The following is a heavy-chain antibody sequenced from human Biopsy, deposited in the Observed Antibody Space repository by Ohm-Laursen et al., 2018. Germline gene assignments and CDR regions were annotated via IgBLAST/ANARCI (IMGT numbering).Heavy chain of an antibody. CDR1: GFTFSSYA. CDR2: ITVSADTT. Sequence: LSLTCAASGFTFSSYAMNWVRQAPGKGLEWVSAITVSADTTYYADSVRGRFTVSRDNSQNTLYLQMNSLRAEDTAIYYCAKGRVGSSGSLDIWGHGTMVTVSS. V-gene: IGHV3-23*01. J-gene: IGHJ3*02. D-gene: IGHD6-6*01. CDR3: AKGRVGSSGSLDI.